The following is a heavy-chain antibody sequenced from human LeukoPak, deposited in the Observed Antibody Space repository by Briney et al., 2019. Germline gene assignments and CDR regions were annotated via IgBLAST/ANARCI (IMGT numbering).Heavy chain of an antibody. CDR2: IIPIFGTA. V-gene: IGHV1-69*13. J-gene: IGHJ6*03. CDR1: GGTFSSYA. D-gene: IGHD2-2*01. Sequence: GASVKVSCKASGGTFSSYAISWVRQAPGQGLEWMGGIIPIFGTANYAQKFQGRVTITADESTSTAYMELSSLRSEDTAVYYCARGPAAILYYYYYYYMDVWGKGTTVTVSS. CDR3: ARGPAAILYYYYYYYMDV.